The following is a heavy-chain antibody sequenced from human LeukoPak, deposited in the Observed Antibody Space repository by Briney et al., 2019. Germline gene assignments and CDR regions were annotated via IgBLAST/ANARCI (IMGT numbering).Heavy chain of an antibody. CDR2: IWYDGSNK. D-gene: IGHD1-26*01. J-gene: IGHJ4*02. CDR1: GFTFRSHG. CDR3: AGDRATSYFDY. Sequence: GGSLRLSCAASGFTFRSHGMYWVRQAPGKGLEWVAFIWYDGSNKYYTDSVKGRFTISRDNSKNTLYLQMNSLRAEDTAVYYCAGDRATSYFDYWGQGALVTISS. V-gene: IGHV3-33*07.